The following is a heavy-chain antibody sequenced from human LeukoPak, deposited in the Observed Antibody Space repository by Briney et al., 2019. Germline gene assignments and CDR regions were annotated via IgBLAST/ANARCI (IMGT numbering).Heavy chain of an antibody. D-gene: IGHD3-22*01. CDR2: INPNNGNT. V-gene: IGHV1-18*01. J-gene: IGHJ3*02. Sequence: ASVKVSCKASGYTFTRYGISWVRQAPGQGLEWMGWINPNNGNTNYVQKLQGRVTMTTDTPTSTAYMELRSLRSDDTAVYYCARVGYDSSGHHRYAFDIWGQGTMVTVSS. CDR3: ARVGYDSSGHHRYAFDI. CDR1: GYTFTRYG.